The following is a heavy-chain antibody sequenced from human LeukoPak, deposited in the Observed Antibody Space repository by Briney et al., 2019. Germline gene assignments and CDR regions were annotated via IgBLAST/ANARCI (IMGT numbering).Heavy chain of an antibody. Sequence: GGSLRLSCAASGFTFSSYGMSWVRQAPGKGLEWVSTISDGGGGTYYADSVKGRFTISRDNSKNTLYLQMNSLRAEDTAVYYCARDSRHLLYYFDYWGQGTLVTVSS. CDR2: ISDGGGGT. CDR1: GFTFSSYG. CDR3: ARDSRHLLYYFDY. J-gene: IGHJ4*02. V-gene: IGHV3-23*01. D-gene: IGHD2/OR15-2a*01.